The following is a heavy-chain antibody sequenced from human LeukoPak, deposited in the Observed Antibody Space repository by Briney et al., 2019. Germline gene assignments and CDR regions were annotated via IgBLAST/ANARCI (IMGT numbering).Heavy chain of an antibody. D-gene: IGHD3-9*01. V-gene: IGHV3-53*01. Sequence: PGGSLRLSCAASGFTVRSSYMSWVRQAPGKGLEWGSVIYSGGSTYYADSVKGRFTISRDNSKNTLYLQMNSLRAEDTAVYYCASPKAVLRYFDWLPLDYWGQGTLVTVSS. CDR1: GFTVRSSY. CDR3: ASPKAVLRYFDWLPLDY. J-gene: IGHJ4*02. CDR2: IYSGGST.